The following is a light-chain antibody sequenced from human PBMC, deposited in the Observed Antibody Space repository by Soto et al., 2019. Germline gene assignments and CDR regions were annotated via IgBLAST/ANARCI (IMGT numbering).Light chain of an antibody. CDR2: DAS. J-gene: IGKJ1*01. Sequence: EIVLTQSPGTLSLSPGERATLSCRASQSVKTFLLWYQHRPGQAPRVLIYDASHRATGIPARFSGSGSGTDFTLTISRLEPEDFAVYYCQQYGSSPWTFGQGTKVDIK. V-gene: IGKV3-20*01. CDR3: QQYGSSPWT. CDR1: QSVKTF.